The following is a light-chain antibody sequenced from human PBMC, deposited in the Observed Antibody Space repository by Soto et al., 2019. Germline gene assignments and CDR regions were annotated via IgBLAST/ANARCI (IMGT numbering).Light chain of an antibody. CDR1: QSISGY. J-gene: IGKJ5*01. CDR2: AAS. V-gene: IGKV1-9*01. CDR3: QQLNSYPT. Sequence: DVPMTPSPSTLSASVGDRLTITCRASQSISGYLAWYQQKPGKAPKLLIYAASTLQSGVPSMFSGSGSGTVFTLTISSLQPEYFATYYCQQLNSYPTFGQGTRLEIK.